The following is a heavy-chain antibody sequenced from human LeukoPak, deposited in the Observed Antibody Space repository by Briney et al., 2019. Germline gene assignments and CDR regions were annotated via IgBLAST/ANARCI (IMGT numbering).Heavy chain of an antibody. V-gene: IGHV4-59*12. D-gene: IGHD2-2*02. Sequence: SETLSLTCTVSGGSISSYYWSWIRQPPGKGLEWIGYIYHSGSTYYNPSLKSRVTISVDRSKNQFSLKLSSVTAADTAVYYCARGRVVPAAIQFDAFDIWGQGTMVTVSS. J-gene: IGHJ3*02. CDR3: ARGRVVPAAIQFDAFDI. CDR2: IYHSGST. CDR1: GGSISSYY.